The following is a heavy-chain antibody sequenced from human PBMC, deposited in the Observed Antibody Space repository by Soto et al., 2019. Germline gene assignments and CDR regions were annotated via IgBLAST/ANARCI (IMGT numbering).Heavy chain of an antibody. CDR3: VQGASPAHQPLDS. CDR1: GFIFRHFG. J-gene: IGHJ4*02. V-gene: IGHV3-30*03. CDR2: ISCHGNYK. D-gene: IGHD1-26*01. Sequence: QVPLVESGGGVVQPGMSLRLSCAAYGFIFRHFGMHWVRRAPGKGREWVAVISCHGNYKYYPDSMKRRFTTSRDNCNNTLYLQLNSLRTEDKVVYHCVQGASPAHQPLDSWGQGVVVTVSS.